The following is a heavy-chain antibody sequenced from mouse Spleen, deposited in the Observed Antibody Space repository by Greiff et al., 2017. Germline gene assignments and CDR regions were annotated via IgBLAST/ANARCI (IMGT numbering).Heavy chain of an antibody. J-gene: IGHJ4*01. CDR3: ARVALYDGYPMDY. V-gene: IGHV3-6*02. CDR2: ISYDGSN. D-gene: IGHD2-3*01. CDR1: GYSITSGYY. Sequence: EVQLVESGPGLVKPSQSLSLTCSVTGYSITSGYYWNWIRQFPGNKLEWMGYISYDGSNNYNPSLKNRISITRDTSKNQFFLKLNSVTTEDTATYYCARVALYDGYPMDYWGQGTSVTVSS.